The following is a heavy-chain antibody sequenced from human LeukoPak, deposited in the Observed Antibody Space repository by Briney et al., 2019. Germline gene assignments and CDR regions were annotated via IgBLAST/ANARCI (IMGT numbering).Heavy chain of an antibody. V-gene: IGHV3-49*04. D-gene: IGHD6-13*01. CDR3: TRDGPAYSSSYYYYYYYYMDV. CDR1: GFTFSSYE. Sequence: GGSLRLSCAASGFTFSSYEMNWVRQAPGKGLEWVGFIRSKAYGGTTEYAASVKGRFTISRDDSKSIAYLQMNSLKTEDTAVYYCTRDGPAYSSSYYYYYYYYMDVWGKGTTVTISS. J-gene: IGHJ6*03. CDR2: IRSKAYGGTT.